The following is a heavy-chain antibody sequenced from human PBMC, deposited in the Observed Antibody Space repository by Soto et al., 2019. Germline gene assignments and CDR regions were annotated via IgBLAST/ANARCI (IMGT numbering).Heavy chain of an antibody. J-gene: IGHJ4*02. CDR1: GGSFSGYY. V-gene: IGHV4-34*01. Sequence: QVQLQQWGAGLLKPSETLSLTCAVYGGSFSGYYWTWIRQPPGTGLGWSGEINHSGSTNYNPSLNSRVTISVDTSKNQFSLKLTSVTAADTAVYYCARDKITGLFDYWGQGTLVTVSS. CDR3: ARDKITGLFDY. D-gene: IGHD2-8*02. CDR2: INHSGST.